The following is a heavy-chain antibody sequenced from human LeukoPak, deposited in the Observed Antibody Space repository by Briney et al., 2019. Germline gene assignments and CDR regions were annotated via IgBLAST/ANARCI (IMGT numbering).Heavy chain of an antibody. V-gene: IGHV3-21*01. Sequence: GGSLRLSCAASGFTFSSYSMNWVRQAPGKGLEWVSSISSSSSYIHYADSVKGRFTISRDNAKNSLYLQMNSLRAEDTAVYYCARDRVVAATGARGYYYMDVWGKGTTVTVSS. D-gene: IGHD2-15*01. CDR1: GFTFSSYS. CDR3: ARDRVVAATGARGYYYMDV. CDR2: ISSSSSYI. J-gene: IGHJ6*03.